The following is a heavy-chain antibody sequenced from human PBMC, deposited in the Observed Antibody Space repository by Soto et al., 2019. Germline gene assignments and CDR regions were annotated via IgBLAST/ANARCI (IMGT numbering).Heavy chain of an antibody. D-gene: IGHD6-19*01. V-gene: IGHV3-74*01. J-gene: IGHJ3*02. CDR1: GFTFSSYS. Sequence: PGGSLGLSCAASGFTFSSYSMNWVRQAPGKGLVWVSRIDTYGSATRYADSVKGRFTISRDNAKNTLYLQMNTLRAEDTAVYYCARVLKSSGWDNDVFDIWGQGTMVTVSS. CDR2: IDTYGSAT. CDR3: ARVLKSSGWDNDVFDI.